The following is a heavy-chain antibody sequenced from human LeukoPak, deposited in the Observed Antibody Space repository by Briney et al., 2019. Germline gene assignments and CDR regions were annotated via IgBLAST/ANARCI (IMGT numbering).Heavy chain of an antibody. CDR1: GFTFSSYG. Sequence: GGSLRLSCAASGFTFSSYGMHWVRQAPGKGLEWVAFIRYDGSNKYYADSVKGRFTISRDNSKNTLYLQMNSLRAEDSAVYYCATDQAHITMVRGVTWYFDYWGQGTLVTVSS. J-gene: IGHJ4*02. CDR3: ATDQAHITMVRGVTWYFDY. CDR2: IRYDGSNK. D-gene: IGHD3-10*01. V-gene: IGHV3-30*02.